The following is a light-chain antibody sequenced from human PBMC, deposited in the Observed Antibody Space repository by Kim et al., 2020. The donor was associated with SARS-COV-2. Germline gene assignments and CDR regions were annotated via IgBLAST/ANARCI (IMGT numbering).Light chain of an antibody. CDR2: GVA. CDR3: CSYRTGSTYV. Sequence: GQSITISCTGTSSDVGGYTYVSWYQQHPGKVPKLMIYGVANRPSGVSNRFSGSKSGNTASLTISGLQAEDEADYYCCSYRTGSTYVFGTGTKVTVL. J-gene: IGLJ1*01. CDR1: SSDVGGYTY. V-gene: IGLV2-14*03.